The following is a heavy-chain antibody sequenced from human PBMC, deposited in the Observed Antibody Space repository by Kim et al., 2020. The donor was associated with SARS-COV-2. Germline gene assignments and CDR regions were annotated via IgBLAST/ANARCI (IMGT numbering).Heavy chain of an antibody. CDR1: GDSVSSDSAT. Sequence: SQTLSLTCAISGDSVSSDSATWDWIRQSPSRGLEWLGRTYYRSRWIHDFALSVRSRLSITPDTSKNQFSLQVNSVIPDDTAVHYCARRGSHKRYYEYWGQ. CDR2: TYYRSRWIH. CDR3: ARRGSHKRYYEY. D-gene: IGHD3-10*01. V-gene: IGHV6-1*01. J-gene: IGHJ4*02.